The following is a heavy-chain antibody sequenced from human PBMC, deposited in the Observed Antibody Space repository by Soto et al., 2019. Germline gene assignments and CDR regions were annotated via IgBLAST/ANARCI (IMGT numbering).Heavy chain of an antibody. CDR3: SRELPTAIRGGYYYTYGMDV. CDR2: IHTDGSST. J-gene: IGHJ6*02. D-gene: IGHD2-2*02. V-gene: IGHV3-74*01. CDR1: GFTLSSYW. Sequence: GGSLRLSCAASGFTLSSYWLHWVRQAPGKGLVWVSRIHTDGSSTSYADSVKGRFTISRDSAKNTLYLQMSSLRAEDTAVYYCSRELPTAIRGGYYYTYGMDVWGQVTTVTVSS.